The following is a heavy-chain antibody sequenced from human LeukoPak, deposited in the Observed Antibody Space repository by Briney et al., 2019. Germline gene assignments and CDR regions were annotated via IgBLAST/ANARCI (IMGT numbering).Heavy chain of an antibody. J-gene: IGHJ4*02. V-gene: IGHV3-13*01. CDR3: ARGSLKSYYDFWSGYYFYY. CDR2: IGTAGDT. CDR1: GFTFSSYD. D-gene: IGHD3-3*01. Sequence: GGSLRLSCAAPGFTFSSYDMHWVRQATGKGLEWVSAIGTAGDTYYPGSVKGRFTISRENAKNSLYLQMNSLRAGDTAVYYFARGSLKSYYDFWSGYYFYYWGQGTLVTVSS.